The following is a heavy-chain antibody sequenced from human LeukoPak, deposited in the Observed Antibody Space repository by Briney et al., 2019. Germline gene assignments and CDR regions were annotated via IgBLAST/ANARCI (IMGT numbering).Heavy chain of an antibody. V-gene: IGHV4-59*12. CDR2: IYYSGTT. CDR3: ARESIAVAGTFDY. Sequence: SETLSLTCTVSGGPISSYYWSWIRQPPGKGLEWIGYIYYSGTTNYNPSLKSRVTISVDTSKNQFSLKLSSVTAADTAVYYCARESIAVAGTFDYWGQGTLVTVSS. CDR1: GGPISSYY. J-gene: IGHJ4*02. D-gene: IGHD6-19*01.